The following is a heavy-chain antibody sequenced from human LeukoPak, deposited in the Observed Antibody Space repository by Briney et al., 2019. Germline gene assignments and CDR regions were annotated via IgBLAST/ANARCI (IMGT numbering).Heavy chain of an antibody. CDR1: GGAFRGYY. D-gene: IGHD3-22*01. Sequence: PSETLSLKCDVCGGAFRGYYWSWIRQPPGKGLEWIGEINHSGSTNYNPSLKSRVTISVDTSKNQFSLKLSSVTAADTAVYYCARASRKSTMIVVVSNGWFDPWGQGTLVTVSS. CDR2: INHSGST. V-gene: IGHV4-34*01. J-gene: IGHJ5*02. CDR3: ARASRKSTMIVVVSNGWFDP.